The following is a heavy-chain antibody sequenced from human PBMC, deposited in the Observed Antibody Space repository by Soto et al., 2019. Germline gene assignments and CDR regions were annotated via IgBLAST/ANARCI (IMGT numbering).Heavy chain of an antibody. CDR3: AKLYWNPRYFDY. CDR1: GFTFTNVA. D-gene: IGHD1-1*01. V-gene: IGHV3-23*01. CDR2: ITDSGGTT. J-gene: IGHJ4*02. Sequence: LRLSCAASGFTFTNVAMTWVRQAPGKGLEWVSSITDSGGTTDYADSVKGRFTISRDNSKSTLYLQMNNLRADDTAVYYCAKLYWNPRYFDYWGQGARVTVSS.